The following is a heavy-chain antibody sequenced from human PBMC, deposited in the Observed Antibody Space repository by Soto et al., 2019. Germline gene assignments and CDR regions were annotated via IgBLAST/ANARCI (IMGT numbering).Heavy chain of an antibody. D-gene: IGHD5-18*01. Sequence: SETLSLTCTVSGGSISSGGYYWSWIRQHPGKGLEWIGYIYYSGSTYYNPSLKSRVTISVDTSKNQFSLKLSSVTAADTAVYYCARVLKTNVDTAMVGGGDHFDYWGQGTLVTVSS. J-gene: IGHJ4*02. V-gene: IGHV4-31*03. CDR3: ARVLKTNVDTAMVGGGDHFDY. CDR2: IYYSGST. CDR1: GGSISSGGYY.